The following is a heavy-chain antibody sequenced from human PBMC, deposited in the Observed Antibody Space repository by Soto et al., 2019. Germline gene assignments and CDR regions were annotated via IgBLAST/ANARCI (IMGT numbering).Heavy chain of an antibody. Sequence: PGGSLRLSCAASGFTLSRHTMNCVRQAPGKGLEWVSFIGSRTSDIYYADSVKGRFTISRDNAKNSLYLDLTRLRAEDTAVYFCVRDYYDTSGYPNTFDMWGQGTMVTVSS. CDR2: IGSRTSDI. D-gene: IGHD3-22*01. V-gene: IGHV3-21*01. CDR1: GFTLSRHT. J-gene: IGHJ3*02. CDR3: VRDYYDTSGYPNTFDM.